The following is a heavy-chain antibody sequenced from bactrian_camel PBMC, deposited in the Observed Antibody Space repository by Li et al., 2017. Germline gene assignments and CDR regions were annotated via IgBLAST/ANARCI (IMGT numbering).Heavy chain of an antibody. CDR1: GYTYSSSC. CDR2: IYTGGTGST. V-gene: IGHV3S1*01. Sequence: HVQLVESGGGSVQAGGSLRLSCVASGYTYSSSCMAWFRQAPGKEREGVATIYTGGTGSTYYHDSVKGRFTISHDNAKNTLALQMNSLKSEDTGMYYCAAGKVRESCMEWYFSGNPPGMAEFGYWGQGTQVTVS. D-gene: IGHD6*01. J-gene: IGHJ6*01. CDR3: AAGKVRESCMEWYFSGNPPGMAEFGY.